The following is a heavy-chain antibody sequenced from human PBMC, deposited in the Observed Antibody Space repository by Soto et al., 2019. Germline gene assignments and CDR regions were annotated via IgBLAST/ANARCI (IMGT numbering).Heavy chain of an antibody. Sequence: GGSLRLSCVVSGFTFSKYNMHWVRQAPGKGLEWMAVISYDEKNKYYADSVRGRFTVSRDTSKNTLYLQMNSLRAEDTATYYCARMGYCSSVDCPSQYYYGMDVWGQGTTVTVSS. CDR1: GFTFSKYN. J-gene: IGHJ6*02. CDR2: ISYDEKNK. CDR3: ARMGYCSSVDCPSQYYYGMDV. V-gene: IGHV3-30*04. D-gene: IGHD2-2*01.